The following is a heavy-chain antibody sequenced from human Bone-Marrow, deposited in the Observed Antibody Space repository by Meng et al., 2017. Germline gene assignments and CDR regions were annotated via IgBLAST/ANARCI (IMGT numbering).Heavy chain of an antibody. J-gene: IGHJ6*02. V-gene: IGHV1-2*06. CDR1: GYTFTDFF. CDR2: INPKYGGT. Sequence: QVHLVPSGAEVTNPWASVKVSCKPSGYTFTDFFIQWVRQAPGQGLEWMGRINPKYGGTNYDQKFQGRVTMTRDTSISTAYMELSRLTSDDTAVYYCAISYYTSGAVGAMDVWGQGTTVTVSS. CDR3: AISYYTSGAVGAMDV. D-gene: IGHD3-10*01.